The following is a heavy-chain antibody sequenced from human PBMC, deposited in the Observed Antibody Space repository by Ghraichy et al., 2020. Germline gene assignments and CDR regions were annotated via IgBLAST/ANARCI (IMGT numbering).Heavy chain of an antibody. CDR3: ARSQIYDSGVVWVSYGMDG. CDR1: GFTFNTYY. D-gene: IGHD3-3*01. CDR2: ISTTGYTT. V-gene: IGHV3-11*01. J-gene: IGHJ6*01. Sequence: GGSLRLSCEASGFTFNTYYMSWIRQVPGKGLEWVSYISTTGYTTNYGDSVKGRFIVSRDNAENSQYLQMSSLRVEDTAVYYCARSQIYDSGVVWVSYGMDGGMQGTTVMVSS.